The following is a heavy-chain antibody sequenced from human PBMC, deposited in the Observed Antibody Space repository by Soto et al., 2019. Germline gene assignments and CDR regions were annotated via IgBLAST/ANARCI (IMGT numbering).Heavy chain of an antibody. CDR2: ISSSSTYT. V-gene: IGHV3-21*01. D-gene: IGHD6-19*01. CDR1: GFTFSIYR. J-gene: IGHJ4*02. CDR3: ARGGGQWPQDS. Sequence: PGGSLRLSCAASGFTFSIYRLNWVRQAPGKGLEWVSSISSSSTYTYADSVKGRFTISRDNGKNSVYLQMNRLRAEDTAVYYCARGGGQWPQDSWGQGTVVTVSS.